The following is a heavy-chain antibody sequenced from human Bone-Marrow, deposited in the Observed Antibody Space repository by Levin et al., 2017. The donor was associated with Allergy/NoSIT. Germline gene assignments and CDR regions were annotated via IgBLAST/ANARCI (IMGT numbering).Heavy chain of an antibody. D-gene: IGHD6-19*01. CDR1: GGSVSGSSGYS. CDR3: ARATYRSGSECDY. CDR2: IYHSGTT. Sequence: PSETLSLTCTVSGGSVSGSSGYSWSWIRQPPGKGLEWIGYIYHSGTTYYNPSLRSRIAILVDTSKNQFSLKVSSVTAADTATYYCARATYRSGSECDYWGQGILVTVSS. J-gene: IGHJ4*02. V-gene: IGHV4-30-2*01.